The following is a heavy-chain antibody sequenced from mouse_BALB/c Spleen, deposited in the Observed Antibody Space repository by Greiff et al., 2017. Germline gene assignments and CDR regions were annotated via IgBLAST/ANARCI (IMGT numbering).Heavy chain of an antibody. V-gene: IGHV3-2*02. Sequence: VQLQESGPGLVKPSQSLSLTCTVTGYSITSDYAWNWIRQFPGNKLEWMGYISYSGSTSYNPSLKSRISITRDTSKNQFFLQLNSVTTEDTATYYCARDSSGYRYYAMDYWGQGTSVTVSA. CDR2: ISYSGST. J-gene: IGHJ4*01. CDR3: ARDSSGYRYYAMDY. CDR1: GYSITSDYA. D-gene: IGHD3-2*01.